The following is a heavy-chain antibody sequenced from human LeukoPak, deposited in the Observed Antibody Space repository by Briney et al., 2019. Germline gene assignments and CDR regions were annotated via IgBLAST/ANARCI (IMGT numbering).Heavy chain of an antibody. CDR2: ISGSGGST. CDR3: AKLGYSSSWFPNYMDV. CDR1: GFTVSSNY. D-gene: IGHD6-13*01. J-gene: IGHJ6*03. Sequence: PGGSLRLSCAASGFTVSSNYMSWVRQAPGKGLEWVSAISGSGGSTYYADSVKGRFTISRDNSKNTLYLQMNSLRAEDTAVYYCAKLGYSSSWFPNYMDVWGKGTTVTVSS. V-gene: IGHV3-23*01.